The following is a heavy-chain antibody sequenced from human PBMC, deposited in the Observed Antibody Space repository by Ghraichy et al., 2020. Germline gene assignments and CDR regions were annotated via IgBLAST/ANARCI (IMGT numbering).Heavy chain of an antibody. CDR3: ARWFREYGEYFDY. D-gene: IGHD4-17*01. Sequence: SETLSLTCTVSGVSISSSFWSWIRQPAGKGLEYIGRIYNNGNTKYNPSLKSRVTMSVDTSKNQFSLRLSSVTAADTAVYYCARWFREYGEYFDYWGQGILVTVSS. CDR1: GVSISSSF. V-gene: IGHV4-4*07. J-gene: IGHJ4*02. CDR2: IYNNGNT.